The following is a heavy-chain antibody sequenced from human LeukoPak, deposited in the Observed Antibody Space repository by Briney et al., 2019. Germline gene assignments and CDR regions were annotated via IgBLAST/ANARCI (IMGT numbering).Heavy chain of an antibody. D-gene: IGHD2-8*01. CDR3: ARDSKVYYFDY. J-gene: IGHJ4*02. Sequence: GESLRLSCAASGFTFSSYWMSWVRQAPGKGLEWVANIKQDGSEKYYVDSVKGRFTISRDNAENSLYLQMNSLRAEDTAVYYCARDSKVYYFDYWGQGTLVTVSS. CDR2: IKQDGSEK. CDR1: GFTFSSYW. V-gene: IGHV3-7*01.